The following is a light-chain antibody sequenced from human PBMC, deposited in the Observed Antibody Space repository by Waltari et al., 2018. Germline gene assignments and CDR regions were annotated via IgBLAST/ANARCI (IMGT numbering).Light chain of an antibody. CDR2: GAS. CDR3: QHYNNLPLT. CDR1: QSVSSK. Sequence: EIVMTQSPATLSVSPGERATLSCRASQSVSSKLAWYQQRPGQAPRLLIYGASARATGSPARCTGSGSGTEFTLTISSLQSEDFAVYFCQHYNNLPLTFGGGTKVEI. V-gene: IGKV3-15*01. J-gene: IGKJ4*01.